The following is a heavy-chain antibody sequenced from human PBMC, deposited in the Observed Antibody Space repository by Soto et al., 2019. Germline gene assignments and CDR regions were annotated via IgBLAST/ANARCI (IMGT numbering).Heavy chain of an antibody. D-gene: IGHD1-26*01. CDR3: SKDRGWEPNSYYFDY. J-gene: IGHJ4*02. V-gene: IGHV3-23*01. Sequence: EVQLLESGGGLVQPGGSLRLSCAASGFTFSSYAMSWVRQAPGKGLEWVSAISGSGGSTYYADSVKGRFTISRDKSKHTLYLQMNRLRAEDTAVYYCSKDRGWEPNSYYFDYWGQGTLVTVSS. CDR1: GFTFSSYA. CDR2: ISGSGGST.